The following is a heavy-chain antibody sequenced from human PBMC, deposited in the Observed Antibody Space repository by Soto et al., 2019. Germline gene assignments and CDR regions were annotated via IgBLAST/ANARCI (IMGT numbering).Heavy chain of an antibody. CDR1: GGSISSSRCH. J-gene: IGHJ4*02. D-gene: IGHD6-13*01. CDR3: AIAAAGTRTFDY. CDR2: IKYSGTT. V-gene: IGHV4-39*01. Sequence: SETLSLTCTVSGGSISSSRCHWGWIRQPPGKGLEWIASIKYSGTTFYNPSLKSRVTLSVDTSKNQFALKLSSVTAADTAVYYCAIAAAGTRTFDYWGQGTLVTVSS.